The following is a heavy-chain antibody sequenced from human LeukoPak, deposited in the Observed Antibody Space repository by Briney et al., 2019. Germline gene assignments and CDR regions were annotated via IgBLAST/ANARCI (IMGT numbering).Heavy chain of an antibody. D-gene: IGHD3-22*01. CDR2: IYYSGST. CDR3: ARGPRNYYDSSGYSDY. CDR1: GGSIGFYY. V-gene: IGHV4-59*08. J-gene: IGHJ4*02. Sequence: PSETLSLTCTVSGGSIGFYYWNWIRQPPGKGLEWVGYIYYSGSTNYNPSLKSRVTISVDTSKNQFSLKLSSVTAADTAVYYCARGPRNYYDSSGYSDYWGQGTLVTVSS.